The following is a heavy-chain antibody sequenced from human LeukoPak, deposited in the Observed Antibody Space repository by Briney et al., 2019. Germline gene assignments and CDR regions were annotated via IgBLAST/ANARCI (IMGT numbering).Heavy chain of an antibody. J-gene: IGHJ3*02. CDR3: ARLHRPKEVVPAATTDALDI. CDR1: GFTFSDYY. D-gene: IGHD2-2*01. V-gene: IGHV4-59*08. Sequence: LRLSCAATGFTFSDYYMRWIRQAPGKGLEWIGYIYYSGSTNYNPSLKSRVTISVDTSKNQFSLKLSSVTAADTAVYYCARLHRPKEVVPAATTDALDIWGQRTMVTVSS. CDR2: IYYSGST.